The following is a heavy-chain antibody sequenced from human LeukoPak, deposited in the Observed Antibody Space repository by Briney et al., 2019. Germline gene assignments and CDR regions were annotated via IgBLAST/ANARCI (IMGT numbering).Heavy chain of an antibody. V-gene: IGHV3-30*03. Sequence: GRSLRLSCAASGFTFSSYGMHWVRQAPGKGLEWVAVISYDGSNKYYADSVKGRFTISRGNAKNSLYLQMNSLRAEDTAVYYCARSRGSYNAFDIWGQGTMVTVSS. J-gene: IGHJ3*02. CDR3: ARSRGSYNAFDI. CDR1: GFTFSSYG. CDR2: ISYDGSNK. D-gene: IGHD3-16*01.